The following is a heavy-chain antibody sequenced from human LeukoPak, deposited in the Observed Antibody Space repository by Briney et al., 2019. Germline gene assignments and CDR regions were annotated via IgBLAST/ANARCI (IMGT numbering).Heavy chain of an antibody. CDR2: ITGSGGST. D-gene: IGHD3-10*01. CDR1: GFTFSSYN. Sequence: GGSLRLSCAASGFTFSSYNMNWVRQAPGKGLEWVSAITGSGGSTFYADSVKGRFTISRDNSKNTLYLQMNSLRAEDTAVYYCAKFGQWKNYGMDVWGQGTTVTVSS. V-gene: IGHV3-23*01. CDR3: AKFGQWKNYGMDV. J-gene: IGHJ6*02.